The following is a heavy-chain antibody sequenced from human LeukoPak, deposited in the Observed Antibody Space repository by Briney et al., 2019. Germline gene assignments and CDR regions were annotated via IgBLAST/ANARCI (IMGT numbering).Heavy chain of an antibody. CDR3: AKDGVTNGYSSGWYTV. CDR2: ISWNSGSI. J-gene: IGHJ4*02. Sequence: GGSLRLSCAASGLTFDDYAMPWVRHAPGKGLEWVSGISWNSGSIGYADSVKGRFTISRDNAKNSLYLQKNSLRAEDTALYYCAKDGVTNGYSSGWYTVWGQGTLVTVSS. V-gene: IGHV3-9*01. CDR1: GLTFDDYA. D-gene: IGHD6-19*01.